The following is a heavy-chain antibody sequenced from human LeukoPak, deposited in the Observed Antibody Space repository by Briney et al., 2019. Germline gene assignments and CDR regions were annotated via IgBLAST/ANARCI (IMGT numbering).Heavy chain of an antibody. CDR2: IYRSGST. CDR1: GGSISSGGYS. D-gene: IGHD2-2*01. J-gene: IGHJ4*02. Sequence: SETLSLTRAVSGGSISSGGYSWSWIRQPPGKGLEWIGYIYRSGSTYYNPSLKSRVTISVDRSKNQFSLKLSSVTAADTAVYYCARGEPADHHFDYWGQGTLVTVSS. CDR3: ARGEPADHHFDY. V-gene: IGHV4-30-2*01.